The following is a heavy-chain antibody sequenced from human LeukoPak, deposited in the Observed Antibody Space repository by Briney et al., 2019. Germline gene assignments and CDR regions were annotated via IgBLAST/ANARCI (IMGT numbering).Heavy chain of an antibody. CDR3: ARVWAYCSGGSCSYYFDD. CDR1: GYTFTGYY. Sequence: ASVKVSCKASGYTFTGYYMHWVRQAPGQGLEWMGWINPNSGGTNYAQKFQGRVTMTRDTSISTAYMELSRLRSDDTGVYYCARVWAYCSGGSCSYYFDDWGQGTVVTVSS. CDR2: INPNSGGT. V-gene: IGHV1-2*02. J-gene: IGHJ4*02. D-gene: IGHD2-15*01.